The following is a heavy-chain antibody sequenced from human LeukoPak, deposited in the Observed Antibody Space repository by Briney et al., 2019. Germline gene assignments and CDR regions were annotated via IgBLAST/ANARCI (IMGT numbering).Heavy chain of an antibody. CDR1: GGSISSYY. CDR3: ARSVGWEHGY. D-gene: IGHD1-26*01. CDR2: IYYSGST. Sequence: SETLSLTCTVSGGSISSYYWSWIRQPPGKGLEWIGYIYYSGSTNYNPSLKSRVTISVDTSKNQFSLKLSSVTAADTAVYYCARSVGWEHGYWGQGTLVTVSS. J-gene: IGHJ4*02. V-gene: IGHV4-59*01.